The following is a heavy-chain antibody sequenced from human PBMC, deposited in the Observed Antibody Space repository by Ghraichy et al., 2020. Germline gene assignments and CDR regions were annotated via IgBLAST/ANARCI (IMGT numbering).Heavy chain of an antibody. CDR3: ARAGIVVVWGYFDY. D-gene: IGHD3-22*01. V-gene: IGHV4-34*01. Sequence: SETLSLTCAVYGGSFSGYYWSWIRKPPGKGLEWIGETNHSGSTNYNPSLKSRVTISVDTSKNQFSLKLSSVTAADTAVYYCARAGIVVVWGYFDYWGQGTLATVSS. CDR1: GGSFSGYY. J-gene: IGHJ4*02. CDR2: TNHSGST.